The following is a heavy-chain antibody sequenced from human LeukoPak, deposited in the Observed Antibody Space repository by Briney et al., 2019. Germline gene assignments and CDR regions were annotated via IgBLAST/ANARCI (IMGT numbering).Heavy chain of an antibody. CDR2: INHSGSA. CDR3: ARQGYGSGSYYNVYGMDV. J-gene: IGHJ6*02. CDR1: GGSFSGYY. D-gene: IGHD3-10*01. Sequence: SETLSLNCAVYGGSFSGYYWSWIRQPPGKGLEWIGEINHSGSANYNPSLKSRVTISVDTSKNQFSLKLSSVTAADTAVYYCARQGYGSGSYYNVYGMDVWGQGTTVTVSS. V-gene: IGHV4-34*01.